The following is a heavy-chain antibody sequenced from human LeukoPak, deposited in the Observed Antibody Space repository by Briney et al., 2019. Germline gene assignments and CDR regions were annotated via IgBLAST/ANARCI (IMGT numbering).Heavy chain of an antibody. J-gene: IGHJ4*02. CDR2: IRSTSNYI. CDR3: ARDDRYSYGYSQSGHFDY. Sequence: GGSLRPSCAASGFTFSSYSMNWVRQAPGKGLEWVSSIRSTSNYIYYADSVKGRFTISRDNAKTSLYLQMNSLRAEDTAVYYCARDDRYSYGYSQSGHFDYWGQGILVTVSS. D-gene: IGHD5-18*01. CDR1: GFTFSSYS. V-gene: IGHV3-21*01.